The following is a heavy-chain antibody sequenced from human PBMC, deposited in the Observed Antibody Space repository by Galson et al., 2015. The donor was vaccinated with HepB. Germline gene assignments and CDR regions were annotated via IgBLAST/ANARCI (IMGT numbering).Heavy chain of an antibody. Sequence: SVKVSCKASGGTFSSYAISWVRQAPGQGLEWMGGIIPIFGTANYAQKFQGRVTITADESTSTAYMELSSLRSEDTAVYYCAAGIAATNYQPYYYYYYYMDVWGKGTTVTVSS. CDR3: AAGIAATNYQPYYYYYYYMDV. CDR1: GGTFSSYA. D-gene: IGHD6-13*01. V-gene: IGHV1-69*13. J-gene: IGHJ6*03. CDR2: IIPIFGTA.